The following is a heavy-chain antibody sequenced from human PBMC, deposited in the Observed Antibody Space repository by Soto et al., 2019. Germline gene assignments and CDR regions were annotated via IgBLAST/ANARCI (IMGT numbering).Heavy chain of an antibody. V-gene: IGHV4-31*03. J-gene: IGHJ3*02. CDR1: GGSISSGGYY. CDR2: IYYSGST. CDR3: ARAPTVTHVERELWAFDI. D-gene: IGHD4-17*01. Sequence: QVQLQESGPGLVKPSQTLSLTCTVSGGSISSGGYYWSWIRQHPGKGLEWIGYIYYSGSTYYNPSLKSRVTISVDTSKTQFSLKLSSVTAADTAVYYCARAPTVTHVERELWAFDIWGQGTMVTVSS.